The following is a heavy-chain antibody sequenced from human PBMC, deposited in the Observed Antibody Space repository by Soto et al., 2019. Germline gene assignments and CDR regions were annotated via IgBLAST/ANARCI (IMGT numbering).Heavy chain of an antibody. CDR3: ARGTAMGDYYYYGMDV. Sequence: RSCAASVFTFSSYSMNLVRQAPGKGLEWVSSVSSSSSYIYYADSVKGRFTISRDNAKNSLYLQMNSLRAEDTAVYYCARGTAMGDYYYYGMDVWGQGTTVTVSS. J-gene: IGHJ6*02. CDR1: VFTFSSYS. D-gene: IGHD5-18*01. CDR2: VSSSSSYI. V-gene: IGHV3-21*01.